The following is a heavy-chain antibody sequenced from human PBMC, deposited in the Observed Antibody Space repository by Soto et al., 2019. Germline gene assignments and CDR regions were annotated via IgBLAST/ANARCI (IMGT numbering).Heavy chain of an antibody. V-gene: IGHV4-59*01. CDR1: GDSISTYY. CDR2: IYYGGST. CDR3: ARDSGSSFDY. Sequence: QVQLQESGPGLVKPSETLSLTCTVSGDSISTYYWSWIRQPPGKGLEWIGYIYYGGSTNYNPSLKXXVXIXXDTSKNQFSLKLSSVTAADTAVYYCARDSGSSFDYWGQGALVTVSS. J-gene: IGHJ4*02. D-gene: IGHD1-26*01.